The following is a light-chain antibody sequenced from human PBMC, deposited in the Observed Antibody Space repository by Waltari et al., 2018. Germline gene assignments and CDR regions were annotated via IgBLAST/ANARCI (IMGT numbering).Light chain of an antibody. CDR1: QSVSIH. J-gene: IGKJ2*01. CDR3: QQYDNWPTYT. Sequence: EIVMTQSPATLSVSPGERATLSCRASQSVSIHLAWYQQKPGQAPRLLIHGTSTRATGIPERFSGSGSGTDFTLSISSLQPEDFAVYYCQQYDNWPTYTFGQGTKLEIK. CDR2: GTS. V-gene: IGKV3-15*01.